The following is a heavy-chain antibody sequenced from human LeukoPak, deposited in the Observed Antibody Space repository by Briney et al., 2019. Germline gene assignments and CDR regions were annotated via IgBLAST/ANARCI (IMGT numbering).Heavy chain of an antibody. CDR1: GGSISSSSYY. V-gene: IGHV4-39*07. J-gene: IGHJ6*02. CDR3: ARDRGSGSYLPRGYYYYGMDV. CDR2: IYYSGST. Sequence: PSETLSLTCTVSGGSISSSSYYWGWIRQPPGKGLEWIGSIYYSGSTYYNPSLKSRVTISVDTSKNQFSLKLSSVTAADTAVYYCARDRGSGSYLPRGYYYYGMDVWGQGTTVTVSS. D-gene: IGHD3-10*01.